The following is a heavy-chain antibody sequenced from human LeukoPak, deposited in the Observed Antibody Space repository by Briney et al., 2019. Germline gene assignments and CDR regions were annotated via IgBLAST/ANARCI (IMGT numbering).Heavy chain of an antibody. J-gene: IGHJ4*02. CDR3: ARGGPIFGVVTSGIADY. Sequence: TSETLSLTCTVSHGSVSTTTYYWGWIRQPPGKGLEWIGSMYSSGSTYYNPSLKSRITMSIDTSKNHFSLHLRSVTAADTAVYYCARGGPIFGVVTSGIADYWGQGTLVTVSS. CDR2: MYSSGST. D-gene: IGHD3-3*01. V-gene: IGHV4-39*02. CDR1: HGSVSTTTYY.